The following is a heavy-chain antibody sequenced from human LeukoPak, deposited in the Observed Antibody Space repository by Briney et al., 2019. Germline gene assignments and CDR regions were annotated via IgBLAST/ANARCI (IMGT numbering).Heavy chain of an antibody. CDR3: ARAEVYDYVWGSYGTPYGMDV. V-gene: IGHV3-74*01. Sequence: GGPLRLSCSASGFTFSNYWMHWVRQAPGKGLVWVGRLHSNGAFTTYADSVKGRFTISRDNSKNTLYMQMNSLRAEDTAVYYCARAEVYDYVWGSYGTPYGMDVWGQGTTVTVSS. D-gene: IGHD3-16*01. CDR2: LHSNGAFT. CDR1: GFTFSNYW. J-gene: IGHJ6*02.